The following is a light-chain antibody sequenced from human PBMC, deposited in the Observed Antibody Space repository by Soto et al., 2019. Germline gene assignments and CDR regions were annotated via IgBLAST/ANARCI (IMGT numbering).Light chain of an antibody. V-gene: IGKV3-20*01. Sequence: EIVLTQSPGTLSLSPGERATLSCRASESVSSSYLAWYQQKPGQAPRLLIYGASSRATGIPDRFSGSGSGTECTLTISRLEPEDFAVYYCQQYGSSPGPFGQGTKVEIK. J-gene: IGKJ1*01. CDR3: QQYGSSPGP. CDR2: GAS. CDR1: ESVSSSY.